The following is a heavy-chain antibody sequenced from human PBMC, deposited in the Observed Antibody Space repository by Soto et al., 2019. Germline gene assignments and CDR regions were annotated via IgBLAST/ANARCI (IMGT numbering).Heavy chain of an antibody. CDR2: ISSNGGST. CDR1: GFTFSSYA. Sequence: GGSLRLSCSASGFTFSSYAMHWVRQAPGKGLEYVSAISSNGGSTYYADSVKGRFTISRDNSKNTLYLQMSSLRAEDTAVYYSVKDLVDTAMVRHFLYCWRQGSLVTVSS. V-gene: IGHV3-64D*06. J-gene: IGHJ4*02. CDR3: VKDLVDTAMVRHFLYC. D-gene: IGHD5-18*01.